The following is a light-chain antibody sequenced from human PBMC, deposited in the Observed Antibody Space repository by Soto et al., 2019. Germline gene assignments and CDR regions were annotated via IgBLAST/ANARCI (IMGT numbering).Light chain of an antibody. V-gene: IGKV1-9*01. CDR1: QGINIF. J-gene: IGKJ2*01. CDR3: QQRNSYPRT. Sequence: DIQLTQSPSFLSASVGDRVTITCRASQGINIFLAWFQQKPGKAPNLLISAASTLQSGVPSRFRGSGAETEFTLTITRLQPEDSATYYCQQRNSYPRTFGQGTKVELK. CDR2: AAS.